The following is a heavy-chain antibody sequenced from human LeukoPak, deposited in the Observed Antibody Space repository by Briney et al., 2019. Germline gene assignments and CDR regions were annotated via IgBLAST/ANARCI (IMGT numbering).Heavy chain of an antibody. V-gene: IGHV3-9*03. Sequence: HPGRSLRLSCAASGFTFDDYAMHWVRQAPGKGLEWVSGISWNSGSIGYADSVKGRFTISRDNAKNSLYLQMNSLRAEDMALYYCAKGYSSSWSDWFDPWGQGTLVTVSS. D-gene: IGHD6-13*01. J-gene: IGHJ5*02. CDR3: AKGYSSSWSDWFDP. CDR1: GFTFDDYA. CDR2: ISWNSGSI.